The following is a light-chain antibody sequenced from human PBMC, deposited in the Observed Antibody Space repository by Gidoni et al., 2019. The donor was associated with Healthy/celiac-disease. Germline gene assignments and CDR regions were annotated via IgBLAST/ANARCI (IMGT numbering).Light chain of an antibody. V-gene: IGKV3-20*01. J-gene: IGKJ4*01. CDR3: QQYGSSLLT. CDR1: QSISSSY. Sequence: IVLTQSPGTLSLSPGDSATLSCRASQSISSSYLAWYQQKPGQAPRLLIYGASSRATGIPDRFSGSGSGTDFTLTISRLEPEDFAVYYCQQYGSSLLTFGGGTKVEIK. CDR2: GAS.